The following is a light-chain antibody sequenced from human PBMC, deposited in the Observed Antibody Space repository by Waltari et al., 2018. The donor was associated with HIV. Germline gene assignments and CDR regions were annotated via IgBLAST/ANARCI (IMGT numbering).Light chain of an antibody. Sequence: QSVLTQPPSVSAAPGQKVSISCSGGISNVGNNYVSCYQQLPGTAPKLLMYENKKRPTGIPDRFAGSKSGTSATLDITGLQTGDEADYYCGTWDSSLSTYVFGSGTKVTAL. CDR1: ISNVGNNY. V-gene: IGLV1-51*02. J-gene: IGLJ1*01. CDR3: GTWDSSLSTYV. CDR2: ENK.